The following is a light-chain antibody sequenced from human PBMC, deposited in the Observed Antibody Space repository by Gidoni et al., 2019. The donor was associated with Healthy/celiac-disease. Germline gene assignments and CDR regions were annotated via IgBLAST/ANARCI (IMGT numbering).Light chain of an antibody. Sequence: EIVMTQSPATLSVSPGERATLSCRDSQSVSSNLAWYQQKPGQAPRLLIYGASTRFSGSGSGTEFTLTISSLQSEDFAVYYCQQYNNWPPRTFGQGTKVEIK. CDR3: QQYNNWPPRT. J-gene: IGKJ1*01. CDR1: QSVSSN. CDR2: GAS. V-gene: IGKV3-15*01.